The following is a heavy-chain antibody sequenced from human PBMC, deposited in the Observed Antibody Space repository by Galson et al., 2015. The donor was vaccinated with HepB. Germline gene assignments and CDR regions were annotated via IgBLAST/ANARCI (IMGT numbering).Heavy chain of an antibody. D-gene: IGHD2-8*01. CDR2: ISDSGGAT. Sequence: SLRLSCAASGFTFSSYAMSWVRQAPGKGLEWVSAISDSGGATYYADSVKGRFSISRDNSKNTLYLQMNSLRAEDTAVYYCARALLMYYFDYWGQGTLVTVSS. V-gene: IGHV3-23*01. J-gene: IGHJ4*02. CDR1: GFTFSSYA. CDR3: ARALLMYYFDY.